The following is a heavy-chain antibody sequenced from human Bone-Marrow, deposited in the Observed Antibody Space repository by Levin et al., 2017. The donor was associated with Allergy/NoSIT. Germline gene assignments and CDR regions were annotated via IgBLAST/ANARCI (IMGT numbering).Heavy chain of an antibody. CDR2: VWYDGSNK. D-gene: IGHD5-18*01. Sequence: GGSLRLSCAASGFTFSGYGMHWVRQAPGKGLEWVAVVWYDGSNKYYADSVKGRFTISRDNSKNTLYLQMNSLRAEDTAVYYCGKGVTSYYYGMDVWGQGTTVTVSS. J-gene: IGHJ6*02. V-gene: IGHV3-33*01. CDR3: GKGVTSYYYGMDV. CDR1: GFTFSGYG.